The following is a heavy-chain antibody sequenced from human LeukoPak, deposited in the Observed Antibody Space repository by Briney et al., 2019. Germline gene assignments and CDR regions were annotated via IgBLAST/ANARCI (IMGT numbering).Heavy chain of an antibody. D-gene: IGHD1-20*01. J-gene: IGHJ4*02. CDR2: IYYSGST. CDR1: GGSISSSSYY. CDR3: ARGQAGRGITGTRPYYFDY. Sequence: SETLSLTCTVSGGSISSSSYYWGWIRQPPGKGLEWIGSIYYSGSTYYNPSLKSRVTISVDTSKNQFSLKLSSVTAADTAVYYCARGQAGRGITGTRPYYFDYWGQGTLVTVSS. V-gene: IGHV4-39*01.